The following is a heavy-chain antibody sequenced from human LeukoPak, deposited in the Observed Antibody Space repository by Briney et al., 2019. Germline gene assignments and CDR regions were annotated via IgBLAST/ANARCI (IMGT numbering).Heavy chain of an antibody. J-gene: IGHJ4*02. CDR3: ASYPSSSPLFDY. Sequence: ASVKVSCKASGYTFTGYYMHWVRQAPGQGFEWMGWINPNTGDTNYAQKFQGRVTMTRDTTISAAFMELTRLTSDDTAVYYCASYPSSSPLFDYWGQGTLVTVSS. CDR1: GYTFTGYY. D-gene: IGHD6-6*01. CDR2: INPNTGDT. V-gene: IGHV1-2*02.